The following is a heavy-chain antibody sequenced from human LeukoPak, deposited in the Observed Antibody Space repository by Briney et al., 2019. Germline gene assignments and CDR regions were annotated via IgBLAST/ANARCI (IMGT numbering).Heavy chain of an antibody. D-gene: IGHD2-21*02. Sequence: KPSETLSLTCTVSGGSISSHFWTWIRQPPGKGLQWIGYVYHSGNTNYNPSLRSRASMSIDKSKSQFSLKLTSVTAADTAVYYCASYCGGDCYFDYWGQGTLVTVSS. V-gene: IGHV4-59*08. CDR3: ASYCGGDCYFDY. CDR1: GGSISSHF. J-gene: IGHJ4*02. CDR2: VYHSGNT.